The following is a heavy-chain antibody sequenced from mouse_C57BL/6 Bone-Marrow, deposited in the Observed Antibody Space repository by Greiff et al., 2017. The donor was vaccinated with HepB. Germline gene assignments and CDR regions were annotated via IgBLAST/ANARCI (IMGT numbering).Heavy chain of an antibody. CDR2: IYPGDGDT. D-gene: IGHD2-3*01. J-gene: IGHJ3*01. CDR3: ARWLLLLAWFAY. Sequence: QVQLQQSGPELVKPGASVKISCKASGYAFSSSWMNWVKQRPGKGLEWSGRIYPGDGDTNYNGKFKGKATLTADKSSSTAYMQLSSLTSEDSAVYFCARWLLLLAWFAYWGQGTLVTVSA. V-gene: IGHV1-82*01. CDR1: GYAFSSSW.